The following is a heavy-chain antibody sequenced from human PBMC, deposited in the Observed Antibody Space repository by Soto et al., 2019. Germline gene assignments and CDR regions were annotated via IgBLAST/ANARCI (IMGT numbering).Heavy chain of an antibody. CDR3: AKVPDYYDSSGSFDP. V-gene: IGHV3-23*01. CDR1: GFTFSSYA. Sequence: EVQLLESGGGLVQPGGSLRLSCASSGFTFSSYAMSWVRQAPGKGLEWVSAISGSGGSTYYAHSVKGRFTISSDNSKNTRYLQMNSLRAEDTAVYYCAKVPDYYDSSGSFDPWGQGTLVTVSS. CDR2: ISGSGGST. J-gene: IGHJ5*02. D-gene: IGHD3-22*01.